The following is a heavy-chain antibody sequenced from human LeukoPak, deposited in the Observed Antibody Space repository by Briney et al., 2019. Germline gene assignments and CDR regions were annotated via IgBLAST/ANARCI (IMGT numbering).Heavy chain of an antibody. V-gene: IGHV4-34*01. CDR3: ARHYLRQRLAPYNWFDP. D-gene: IGHD6-25*01. CDR2: INQSGTT. Sequence: SETLSLTCVVYGESFSAYVWSWIRQSPGKGPQWIGEINQSGTTNYNPSLKSRVTISADTSKNQVSLNVTSVTAADTAVYYCARHYLRQRLAPYNWFDPWGQGTRVTVSS. J-gene: IGHJ5*02. CDR1: GESFSAYV.